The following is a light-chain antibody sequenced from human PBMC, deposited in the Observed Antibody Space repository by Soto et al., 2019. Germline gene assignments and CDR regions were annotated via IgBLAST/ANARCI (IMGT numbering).Light chain of an antibody. Sequence: QSVLTQPASVSGSPGQSITISCIGTSSDIGTYTRVSWYQQPPGTAPKLIIYEVNNRPSGVPDRFSGSKSGNTASLIISGLQAEDEADYYCNSFTTSNTYVFGPGTKVTVL. CDR3: NSFTTSNTYV. CDR1: SSDIGTYTR. V-gene: IGLV2-18*02. CDR2: EVN. J-gene: IGLJ1*01.